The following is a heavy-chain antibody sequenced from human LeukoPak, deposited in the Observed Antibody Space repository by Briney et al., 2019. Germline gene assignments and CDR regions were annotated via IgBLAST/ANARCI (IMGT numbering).Heavy chain of an antibody. CDR1: GFTFSSYW. D-gene: IGHD4-17*01. CDR2: INSDWSST. J-gene: IGHJ4*02. Sequence: GGSLRLSCAASGFTFSSYWMHWVRQAPGKGLVWVSRINSDWSSTSYADSVKGRFTISRDNAKNTLYLQMNSLRAEDTAVYYCARVAETIYYGDYGDYWGQGTLVTVSS. V-gene: IGHV3-74*01. CDR3: ARVAETIYYGDYGDY.